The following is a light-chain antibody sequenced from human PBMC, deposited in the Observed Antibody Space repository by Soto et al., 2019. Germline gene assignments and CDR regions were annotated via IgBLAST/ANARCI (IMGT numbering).Light chain of an antibody. CDR3: SSYEGSVKVL. J-gene: IGLJ1*01. V-gene: IGLV2-8*01. CDR1: SSDVGGYDF. Sequence: QSALTQPPSASGSPGQSVTISCTGTSSDVGGYDFVSWFQQHPGKAPRLIIYEVTKRAFGVPDRFSGSKSGNTASLTVSGLQAEDEADYYCSSYEGSVKVLFGSGTKLTVL. CDR2: EVT.